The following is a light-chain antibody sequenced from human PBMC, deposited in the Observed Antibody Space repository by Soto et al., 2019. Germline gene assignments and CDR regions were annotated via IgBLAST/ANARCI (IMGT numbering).Light chain of an antibody. Sequence: IVWTQCPATLSMSPGERATLSCRASQSVSTYLAWYQQKPGQAPRLFIYDASNRATGIPARFSGSGSGTDFTLTISSLEPEDFAVYYCQQRSKWPITFGQGTRLET. CDR2: DAS. V-gene: IGKV3-11*01. CDR3: QQRSKWPIT. J-gene: IGKJ5*01. CDR1: QSVSTY.